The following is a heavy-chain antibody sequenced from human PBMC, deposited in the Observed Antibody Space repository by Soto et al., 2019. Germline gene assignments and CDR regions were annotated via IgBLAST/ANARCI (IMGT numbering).Heavy chain of an antibody. J-gene: IGHJ5*02. CDR1: GGTFSSYA. Sequence: QVQLVQSGAEVKKPGSSVKVSCKASGGTFSSYAISWVRQAPGQGLEWMGGIITIFGTANYAQKFQGRVTITADESTSTAYMERGSLRSEDTAVYYCASDRGLAPPSDQAITNGFDPWGQGTLVTVAS. V-gene: IGHV1-69*01. CDR3: ASDRGLAPPSDQAITNGFDP. D-gene: IGHD1-20*01. CDR2: IITIFGTA.